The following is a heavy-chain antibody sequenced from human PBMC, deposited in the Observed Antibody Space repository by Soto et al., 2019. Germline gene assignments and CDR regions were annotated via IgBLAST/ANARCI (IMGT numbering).Heavy chain of an antibody. Sequence: EVQLVESGGGLGQPGGSLRLSCAASGFNFSTYWMHWVRQAPGKGLVWVSRINSDGSRTTYADAVKGRFTISRDNAKNTVYLQMNSLSAEDTAVYYCVRLFCTGGSCYFHYYNMGVWGKGTTVTVSS. CDR3: VRLFCTGGSCYFHYYNMGV. CDR2: INSDGSRT. CDR1: GFNFSTYW. J-gene: IGHJ6*03. V-gene: IGHV3-74*01. D-gene: IGHD2-15*01.